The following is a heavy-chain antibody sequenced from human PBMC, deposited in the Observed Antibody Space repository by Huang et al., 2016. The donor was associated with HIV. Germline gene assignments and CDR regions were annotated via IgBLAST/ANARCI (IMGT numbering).Heavy chain of an antibody. CDR3: ATSTPDVGAGVLRSAFDI. CDR2: FDPEEGET. J-gene: IGHJ3*02. D-gene: IGHD2-15*01. Sequence: QVQLVESGAELKKPGASVRVSCKVSGYTVSEVSLHWVRQAPEKGLEWMGGFDPEEGETIYAQRLQGRVTMTEDTTTDTAYMELSSLRPEDTAVYYCATSTPDVGAGVLRSAFDIWGQGTMVTVSS. CDR1: GYTVSEVS. V-gene: IGHV1-24*01.